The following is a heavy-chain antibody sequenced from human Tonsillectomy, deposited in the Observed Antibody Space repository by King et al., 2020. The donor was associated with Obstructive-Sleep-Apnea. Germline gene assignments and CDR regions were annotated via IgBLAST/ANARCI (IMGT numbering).Heavy chain of an antibody. J-gene: IGHJ4*02. CDR1: GYSFISYW. CDR2: IDPGDSDI. D-gene: IGHD6-19*01. V-gene: IGHV5-51*01. Sequence: QLVQSGAEVKKPGESLKISCQGSGYSFISYWIGWVRQMPGKGLEWMAMIDPGDSDIKYSPSFQGLVTMSVDKSTSTAYLQWSSLKVSDTALYFCARGAVAGTLRDYYFYYWGRGTLVTVSS. CDR3: ARGAVAGTLRDYYFYY.